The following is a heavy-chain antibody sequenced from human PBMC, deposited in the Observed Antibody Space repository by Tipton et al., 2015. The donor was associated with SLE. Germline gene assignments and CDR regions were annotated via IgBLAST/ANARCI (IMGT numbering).Heavy chain of an antibody. CDR1: GFSFNTYI. V-gene: IGHV3-20*04. CDR2: ITWNGGRI. CDR3: ARDFAEVEGTLDIFDI. J-gene: IGHJ3*02. Sequence: SLRLSCAASGFSFNTYIMSWVRQAPGKGLEWVSGITWNGGRIDYADSVKGRFTISRDNAKNSLYLQMNNLRAEDTAVYYCARDFAEVEGTLDIFDIWGQGTMVTVSS. D-gene: IGHD3-9*01.